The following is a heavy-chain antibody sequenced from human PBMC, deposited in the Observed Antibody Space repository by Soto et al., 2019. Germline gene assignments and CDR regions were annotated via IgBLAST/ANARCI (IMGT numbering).Heavy chain of an antibody. D-gene: IGHD4-17*01. CDR3: ARIYDYGDYVTDY. CDR2: IWYDGSQR. Sequence: VELVESGGGVVQPGGSLRLSCAASGFTFNTHGMHWVRQAPGKGLEWVAVIWYDGSQRYYADFVRGRFTISRDNSQNTLYLPMTSLRAEDTAVYYCARIYDYGDYVTDYWGQGALVTVSS. CDR1: GFTFNTHG. J-gene: IGHJ4*02. V-gene: IGHV3-33*01.